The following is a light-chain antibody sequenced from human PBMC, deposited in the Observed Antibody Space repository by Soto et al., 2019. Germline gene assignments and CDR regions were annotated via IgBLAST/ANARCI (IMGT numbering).Light chain of an antibody. CDR2: AAS. V-gene: IGKV1-39*01. CDR3: PQSYSTPPLT. CDR1: QSISSY. Sequence: DIQMTQSPSSLSASVGERVTITCRASQSISSYLNWYQQKPGKAPKLLIYAASSLQSVVPSRFSGSGSGTDFTLTISSLQPEDFATYYCPQSYSTPPLTFGGGTKVEIK. J-gene: IGKJ4*01.